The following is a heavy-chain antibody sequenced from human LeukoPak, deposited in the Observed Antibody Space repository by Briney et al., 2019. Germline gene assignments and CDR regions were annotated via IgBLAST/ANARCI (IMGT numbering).Heavy chain of an antibody. Sequence: HPGGSLRLSCAASGFTFSSYAMSWVRQAPGKGLEWVSAISGSGGSTYYADSVKGRFTISRDNSKNTLYLQMNSLRAEDTAVYYCAKAKRWALLYYFDYWGQGTLVTVSS. J-gene: IGHJ4*02. V-gene: IGHV3-23*01. CDR2: ISGSGGST. CDR3: AKAKRWALLYYFDY. D-gene: IGHD1-26*01. CDR1: GFTFSSYA.